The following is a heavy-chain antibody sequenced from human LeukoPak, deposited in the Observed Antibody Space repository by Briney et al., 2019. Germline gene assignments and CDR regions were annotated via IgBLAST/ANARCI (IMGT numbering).Heavy chain of an antibody. Sequence: ASVKVSCEESRGTFSSYTISWVRQAPGQGLEWMGRIIPILGIANYAQKFQGRVTITADKSTSTAYMELSSLRSEDTAVYYCAILPMTTSNSGGYWGQGTLVTVSS. V-gene: IGHV1-69*02. CDR2: IIPILGIA. J-gene: IGHJ4*02. D-gene: IGHD7-27*01. CDR1: RGTFSSYT. CDR3: AILPMTTSNSGGY.